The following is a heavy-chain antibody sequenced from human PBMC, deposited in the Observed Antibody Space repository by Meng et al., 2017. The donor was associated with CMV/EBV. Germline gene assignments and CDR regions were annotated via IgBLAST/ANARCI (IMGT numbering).Heavy chain of an antibody. CDR3: AREVDDYGDGWYFDL. CDR2: IIPIFGTA. Sequence: VEVGAEVKKQGAPVKVSCKAAGGTFSSYAISWVRQAPGQGLEWMGGIIPIFGTANYAQKFQGRVTITADESTSTAYMELSSLRSEDTAVYYCAREVDDYGDGWYFDLWGRGTLVTVSS. J-gene: IGHJ2*01. V-gene: IGHV1-69*01. D-gene: IGHD4-17*01. CDR1: GGTFSSYA.